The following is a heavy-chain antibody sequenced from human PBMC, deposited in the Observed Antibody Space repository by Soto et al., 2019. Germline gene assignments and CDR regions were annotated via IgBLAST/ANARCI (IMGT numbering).Heavy chain of an antibody. J-gene: IGHJ4*02. Sequence: ASVKVSCKASGYTFTSYGISWVRQAPGQGLEWMGWISAYNGNTNYAQKLQGRVTMTTDTSTSTAYMELRSLRSDDTAVYYCARDSQEYDFWSGYGWAYYFDYWGQGTLVTVSS. CDR1: GYTFTSYG. CDR2: ISAYNGNT. V-gene: IGHV1-18*01. D-gene: IGHD3-3*01. CDR3: ARDSQEYDFWSGYGWAYYFDY.